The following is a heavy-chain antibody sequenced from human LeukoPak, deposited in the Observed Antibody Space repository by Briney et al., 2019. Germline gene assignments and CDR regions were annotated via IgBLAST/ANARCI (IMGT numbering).Heavy chain of an antibody. D-gene: IGHD5-18*01. CDR1: GFTFSSYA. CDR2: ISGSGGST. J-gene: IGHJ4*02. V-gene: IGHV3-23*01. CDR3: AKEVKRRYSYGSVDY. Sequence: GGSLRLSCAASGFTFSSYAMSWVRQAPGKGLEWVSAISGSGGSTYYADSVKGRFTISRDNSKNTLYLQVNSLRAEDTAVYYCAKEVKRRYSYGSVDYWGQGTLVTVSS.